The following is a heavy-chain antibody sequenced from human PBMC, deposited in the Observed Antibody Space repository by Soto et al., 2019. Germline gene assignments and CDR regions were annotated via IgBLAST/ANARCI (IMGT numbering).Heavy chain of an antibody. D-gene: IGHD1-26*01. V-gene: IGHV3-30*18. CDR3: AKAVGATTDWFDP. CDR2: ISYDGSNK. Sequence: QVQLVESGGGVVQPGRSLRLSCAASGFTFSSYGMHWVRQAAGKGLEWVAVISYDGSNKYYADSVKGRFTISRDNSKNTLYLQMNSLRAEDTAVYYCAKAVGATTDWFDPWGQGTLVTVSS. CDR1: GFTFSSYG. J-gene: IGHJ5*02.